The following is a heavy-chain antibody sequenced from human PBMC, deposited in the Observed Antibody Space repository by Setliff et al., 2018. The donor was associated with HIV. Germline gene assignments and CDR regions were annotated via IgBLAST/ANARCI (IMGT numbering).Heavy chain of an antibody. CDR3: ARHLWFYYVAESYGYFDY. J-gene: IGHJ4*02. D-gene: IGHD3-10*01. CDR2: IYYNGHT. Sequence: AETLSLTCTVSGGSITSSNSYWGWIRQSPGKGLEWIGSIYYNGHTSYNPSLQSRVTISVDRSQNQFSLRLRSVTATATAVYYRARHLWFYYVAESYGYFDYWGQGSLVTVSS. CDR1: GGSITSSNSY. V-gene: IGHV4-39*01.